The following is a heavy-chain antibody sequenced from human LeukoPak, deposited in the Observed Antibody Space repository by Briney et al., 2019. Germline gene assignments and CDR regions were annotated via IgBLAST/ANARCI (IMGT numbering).Heavy chain of an antibody. CDR3: AKDGRSGGSSMGY. J-gene: IGHJ4*02. CDR2: ISSSSSYI. D-gene: IGHD2-15*01. Sequence: GGSLRLSCAASRFTFSSYSMNWVRQAPGKGLEWVSSISSSSSYIYYADSVKGRFTISRDNAKNSLYLQVNSLRAEDTAVYYCAKDGRSGGSSMGYWGQGTLVTVSS. V-gene: IGHV3-21*01. CDR1: RFTFSSYS.